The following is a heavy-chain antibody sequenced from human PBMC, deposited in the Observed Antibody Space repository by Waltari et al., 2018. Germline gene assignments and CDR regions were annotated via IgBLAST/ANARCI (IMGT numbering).Heavy chain of an antibody. CDR2: IYYSGST. V-gene: IGHV4-59*12. CDR3: GRSSGYFTPFDY. D-gene: IGHD3-22*01. Sequence: QVQLQESGPGLVKPSETLSLTCTVSGGSISSYYWSWIRQPPGTGLEWIGYIYYSGSTNHNPSLKDRVTISVDTSKNPVSLKLSSVTAADTAVYYCGRSSGYFTPFDYWGQGTLVTVSS. CDR1: GGSISSYY. J-gene: IGHJ4*02.